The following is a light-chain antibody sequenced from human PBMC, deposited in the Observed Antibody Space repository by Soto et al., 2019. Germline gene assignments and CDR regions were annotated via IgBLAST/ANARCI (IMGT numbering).Light chain of an antibody. CDR1: QSISSGY. CDR2: GAS. CDR3: HCRKYDDSPVYT. J-gene: IGKJ2*01. Sequence: IVLTQSPGTLSLSPGERATLSCRASQSISSGYLAWYQQKPGQAPRLLMYGASYRATDFPGRFSGSGSGTDFTLTISRLEPEDLAVYYCHCRKYDDSPVYTFGQGTKLEIK. V-gene: IGKV3-20*01.